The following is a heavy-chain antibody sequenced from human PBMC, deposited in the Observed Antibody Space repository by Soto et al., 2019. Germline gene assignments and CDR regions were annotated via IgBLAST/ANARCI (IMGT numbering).Heavy chain of an antibody. CDR2: IYWDDDK. CDR1: GFSLNTSGVG. CDR3: EHRPYGDYPIDY. J-gene: IGHJ4*02. Sequence: QITLKESGPTLVKPTQTLTLTCTFSGFSLNTSGVGVGWIRQPPGKALEWLALIYWDDDKRYSPSLKRRLTITKDTSKNQEVLTMTNMDPVDTGTYYCEHRPYGDYPIDYWGQGTLVTVSS. V-gene: IGHV2-5*02. D-gene: IGHD4-17*01.